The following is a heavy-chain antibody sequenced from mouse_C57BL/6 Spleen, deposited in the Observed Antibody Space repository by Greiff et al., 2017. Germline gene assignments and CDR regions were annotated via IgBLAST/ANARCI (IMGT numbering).Heavy chain of an antibody. CDR1: GYAFSSSW. CDR3: ARGGTGGVGCYFDY. D-gene: IGHD4-1*01. CDR2: IYPGDGDT. Sequence: QVQLQQSGPELVKPGASVKISCKASGYAFSSSWMNWVKQRPGKGLEWIGRIYPGDGDTNYNGKFKGKATLTADKSSSTAYMQLSSLPSEDSAVYFCARGGTGGVGCYFDYWGQGTTLTVSS. V-gene: IGHV1-82*01. J-gene: IGHJ2*01.